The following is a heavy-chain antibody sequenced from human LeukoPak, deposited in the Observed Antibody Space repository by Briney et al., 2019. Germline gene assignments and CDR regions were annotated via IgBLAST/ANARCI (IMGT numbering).Heavy chain of an antibody. CDR2: IDNDGHGI. J-gene: IGHJ6*03. D-gene: IGHD3-3*01. CDR3: ATGGGWVPSFGVVTHIDV. Sequence: PGGSLRLSCAASGFTFSGYWMHWVRQDPEKGLELVSRIDNDGHGILYADSVKGRFTTSRDNAKNTLYLQMNSLRFEDTAVYYCATGGGWVPSFGVVTHIDVWGKGTTVTVSS. V-gene: IGHV3-74*03. CDR1: GFTFSGYW.